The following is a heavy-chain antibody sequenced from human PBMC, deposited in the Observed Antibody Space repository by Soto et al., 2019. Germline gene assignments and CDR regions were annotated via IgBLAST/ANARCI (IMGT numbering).Heavy chain of an antibody. Sequence: QVTLKESGPVLVKPTETLTLRCTVSGLSITDSEMGVSWIRQPPGQPLELLAQIDSSGEKSYRTFLKSRLATSKDTSKSQIVRTKTNMHPADTATYYCARRHMAVAVSPWFDPWGQGIPVTVSS. V-gene: IGHV2-26*01. CDR3: ARRHMAVAVSPWFDP. D-gene: IGHD3-10*01. CDR2: IDSSGEK. J-gene: IGHJ5*02. CDR1: GLSITDSEMG.